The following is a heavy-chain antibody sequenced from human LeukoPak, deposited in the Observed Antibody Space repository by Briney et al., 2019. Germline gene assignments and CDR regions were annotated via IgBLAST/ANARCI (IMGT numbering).Heavy chain of an antibody. V-gene: IGHV3-7*01. CDR2: IKQDGSEK. J-gene: IGHJ6*03. D-gene: IGHD4-11*01. Sequence: ETLSLTCTVSGGSVSSSSYYWGWIRQAPGKGLEWVANIKQDGSEKHYVDSVKGRFTISRDNAKNSLYLQMSSLRAEDTAVYYCTRVEETATTAAIIRKYSYYYYYMDVWGKGTTVTVSS. CDR3: TRVEETATTAAIIRKYSYYYYYMDV. CDR1: GGSVSSSSYY.